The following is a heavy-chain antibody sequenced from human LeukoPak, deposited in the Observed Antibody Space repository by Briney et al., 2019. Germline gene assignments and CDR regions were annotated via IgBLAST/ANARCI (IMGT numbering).Heavy chain of an antibody. CDR1: GVPIMNNY. D-gene: IGHD3-22*01. CDR3: ARDRRDYYDSSGPFDY. Sequence: PGGSLRRSFAAPGVPIMNNYMSGGRQGPGQGLEWGSVIYSGRTTYYPDSLKARFTIPTDNSKNTPYLQMNSLRAEDTAVYYCARDRRDYYDSSGPFDYWGQGTLVAVSS. CDR2: IYSGRTT. V-gene: IGHV3-53*01. J-gene: IGHJ4*02.